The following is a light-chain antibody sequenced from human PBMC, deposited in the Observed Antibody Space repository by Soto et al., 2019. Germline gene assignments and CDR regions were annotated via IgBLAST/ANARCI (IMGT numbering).Light chain of an antibody. CDR2: DAS. Sequence: EIVLTQSPATLSLSPGDRATLSCRASQSVSTYLAWYQQKPGQATRLLIYDASNRATGIPARFSGSGSGTDFTLTISSLEPEDCAVYYCQQRYNWPPLTFGGGTKVEIK. CDR3: QQRYNWPPLT. J-gene: IGKJ4*01. CDR1: QSVSTY. V-gene: IGKV3-11*01.